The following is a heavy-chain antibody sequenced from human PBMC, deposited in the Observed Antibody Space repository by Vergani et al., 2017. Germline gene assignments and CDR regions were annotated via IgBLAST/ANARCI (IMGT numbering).Heavy chain of an antibody. Sequence: EVQLVESGGGLVQPGGSLRLSCAASGFTVSSNYMSWVRQAPGKGLEWVSVIYSGGSTYYADSVKGRFTISRDNSKNTLYLQMNSLRAEDTAVYYCARDFLDGGYSYGYGYYYYGMDVWGQXP. V-gene: IGHV3-66*02. CDR3: ARDFLDGGYSYGYGYYYYGMDV. CDR2: IYSGGST. D-gene: IGHD5-18*01. CDR1: GFTVSSNY. J-gene: IGHJ6*02.